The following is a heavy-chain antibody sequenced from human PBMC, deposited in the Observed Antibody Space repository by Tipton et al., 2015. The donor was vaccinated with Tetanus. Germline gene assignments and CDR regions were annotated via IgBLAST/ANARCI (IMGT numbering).Heavy chain of an antibody. Sequence: TLSLTCTVSGGSISSGGYYWSWIRQHPGKGLEWIGYIYYSGSTYYNPSLKSRVTISVDTSKNQFSLKLSSVTAADTVVYYCARDAGTVEPEGAFDIWGQGTMVTVSS. CDR2: IYYSGST. D-gene: IGHD4-23*01. J-gene: IGHJ3*02. V-gene: IGHV4-31*03. CDR1: GGSISSGGYY. CDR3: ARDAGTVEPEGAFDI.